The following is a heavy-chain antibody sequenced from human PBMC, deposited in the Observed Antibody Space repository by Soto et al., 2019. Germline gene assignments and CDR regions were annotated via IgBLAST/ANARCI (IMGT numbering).Heavy chain of an antibody. J-gene: IGHJ4*02. CDR3: GRVAESGYYTVEY. Sequence: EVQLVESGGILVQPGGSLRLSCAASGFTLSISSMNWVRQAPGKGLEWVSYIRRYTSVTSYAASVKGRFTISRDNAKNTLYLPTNSLRAEDTAVYYCGRVAESGYYTVEYWGQRTLVTVS. D-gene: IGHD3-22*01. CDR1: GFTLSISS. CDR2: IRRYTSVT. V-gene: IGHV3-48*01.